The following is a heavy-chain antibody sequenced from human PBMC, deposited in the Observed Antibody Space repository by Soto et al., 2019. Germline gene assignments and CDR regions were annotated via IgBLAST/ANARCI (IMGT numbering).Heavy chain of an antibody. CDR2: INHSGST. D-gene: IGHD2-15*01. V-gene: IGHV4-34*01. CDR1: GGSFSGYY. J-gene: IGHJ4*02. Sequence: SETLSLTCAVYGGSFSGYYWSWIRQPPGKGLEWIGEINHSGSTNYNPSLKSRVTISVDTSKNQFSLKLSSVTAADTAVYYCARNGGLGCSGGSCKTFDYWGQGTLGTVSS. CDR3: ARNGGLGCSGGSCKTFDY.